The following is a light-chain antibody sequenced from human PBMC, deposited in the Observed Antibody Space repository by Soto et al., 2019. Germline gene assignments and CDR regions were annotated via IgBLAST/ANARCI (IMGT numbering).Light chain of an antibody. CDR1: RSTIGNNY. J-gene: IGLJ2*01. CDR3: GTLDSNLSDNGVV. Sequence: QSVLTQPPSVSAAPGQRVTIVCSGSRSTIGNNYVSWYQRLPGTTPMLLIYDDNQRPSGMPDRFSGSESGTSATLVITGVQTGDEADYYCGTLDSNLSDNGVVFGGGTKLTVL. V-gene: IGLV1-51*01. CDR2: DDN.